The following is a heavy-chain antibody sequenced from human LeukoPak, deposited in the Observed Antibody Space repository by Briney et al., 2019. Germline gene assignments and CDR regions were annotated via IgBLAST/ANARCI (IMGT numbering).Heavy chain of an antibody. V-gene: IGHV4-59*01. CDR1: GGSISSYY. Sequence: SETLSLTCTVSGGSISSYYWSWIRQPPGKGLEWIGYIYYSGGTNYNPSLKSRVTISVDTSKNQFSLKLSSVTAADTAVYYCALSWIAAAGAFDYWGQGTLVTVSS. CDR3: ALSWIAAAGAFDY. CDR2: IYYSGGT. D-gene: IGHD6-13*01. J-gene: IGHJ4*02.